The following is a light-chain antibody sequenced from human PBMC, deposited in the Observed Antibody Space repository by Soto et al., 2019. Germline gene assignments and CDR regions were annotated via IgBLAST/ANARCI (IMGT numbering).Light chain of an antibody. V-gene: IGLV1-40*01. CDR3: QSYDSSLSGVV. CDR2: GNN. Sequence: QSVLTQPPSVSGAPGQRVTISCTGSSSNIGAGYDIHWYQQVPGTAPKLLIYGNNNRPSGVPDRFSGSKSGTSASQAITGLQAEDEADYYCQSYDSSLSGVVFGGGTKLTVL. J-gene: IGLJ2*01. CDR1: SSNIGAGYD.